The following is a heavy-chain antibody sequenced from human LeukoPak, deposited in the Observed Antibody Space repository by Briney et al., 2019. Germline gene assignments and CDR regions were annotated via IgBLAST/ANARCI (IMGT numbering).Heavy chain of an antibody. CDR3: AREGIAAGLARYYGMDV. V-gene: IGHV1-69*06. Sequence: GASVKVSCKASGGTFSSYAISWVRQAPGQGLEWMGGIIPIFGTANYAQKFQGRVTITADKSTSTAYMELSSLRSEDTAVYYCAREGIAAGLARYYGMDVWGQGTTVTVSS. J-gene: IGHJ6*02. CDR2: IIPIFGTA. D-gene: IGHD6-25*01. CDR1: GGTFSSYA.